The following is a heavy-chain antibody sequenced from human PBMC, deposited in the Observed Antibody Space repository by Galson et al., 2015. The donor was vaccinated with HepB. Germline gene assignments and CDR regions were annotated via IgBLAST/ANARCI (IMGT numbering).Heavy chain of an antibody. Sequence: SLRLSCAASGFTFSDYAMSWVRQPPGKGLEWVSTISGGGGKTYYADSVKGRFTISRDNSKNTLYLQLNSLRAEDTALYYCAKDAGYTYGRSDFWGQGALVTVSS. CDR1: GFTFSDYA. V-gene: IGHV3-23*01. CDR3: AKDAGYTYGRSDF. J-gene: IGHJ4*02. D-gene: IGHD5-18*01. CDR2: ISGGGGKT.